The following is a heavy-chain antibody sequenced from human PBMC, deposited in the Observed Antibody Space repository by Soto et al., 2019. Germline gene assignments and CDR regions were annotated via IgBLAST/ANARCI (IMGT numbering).Heavy chain of an antibody. Sequence: SETLSLTCTVSGTSISSTNYYWGWIRQPPGKGLEWITSIYYTGMTYYNPSLKSRVTISVDTSKNQFSLHLNSVTLEDTAVYYCARSWFGHQVHWFDSWGQGTLVTVSS. CDR3: ARSWFGHQVHWFDS. CDR2: IYYTGMT. V-gene: IGHV4-39*01. D-gene: IGHD3-16*01. J-gene: IGHJ5*01. CDR1: GTSISSTNYY.